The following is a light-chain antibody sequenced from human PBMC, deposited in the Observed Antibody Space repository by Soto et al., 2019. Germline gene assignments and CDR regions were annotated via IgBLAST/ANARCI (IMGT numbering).Light chain of an antibody. CDR2: GAS. CDR3: QQCNNWPT. J-gene: IGKJ1*01. Sequence: EIVMTQSPATLSVSPGERATLSCRASQSVSSNLAWYQQKPGQAPRLLIYGASTRATGIPARFSGSGSGTEFTLIISSLQSEDFAVYYCQQCNNWPTFGQGTKVEIK. V-gene: IGKV3-15*01. CDR1: QSVSSN.